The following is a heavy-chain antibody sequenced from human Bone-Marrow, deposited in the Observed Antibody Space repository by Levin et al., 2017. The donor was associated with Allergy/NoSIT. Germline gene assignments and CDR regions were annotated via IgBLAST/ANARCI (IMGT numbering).Heavy chain of an antibody. CDR3: AHRRRNSYDGTGYYYHCDY. CDR2: IFWDDDK. D-gene: IGHD3-22*01. V-gene: IGHV2-5*02. J-gene: IGHJ4*02. Sequence: QTRSLTCTFSGFSLDTTGVSVAWIRQPPGKALDWLALIFWDDDKRYSPSLKSRLTITKDTSKNQVVLTMTNLDPVDTATSFCAHRRRNSYDGTGYYYHCDYWGPGTLVTVPS. CDR1: GFSLDTTGVS.